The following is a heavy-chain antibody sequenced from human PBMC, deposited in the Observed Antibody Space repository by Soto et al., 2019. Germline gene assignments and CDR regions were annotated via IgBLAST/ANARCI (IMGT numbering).Heavy chain of an antibody. CDR3: ARVMNEIVVVPAALIDY. CDR2: IYYSGST. D-gene: IGHD2-2*01. J-gene: IGHJ4*02. V-gene: IGHV4-30-4*01. Sequence: PSETLSLTCTVSGGSISSGDYYWSWIRQPLGKGLEWIGYIYYSGSTYYNPSLKSRVTISVDTSKNQFSLKLSSVTAADTAVYYCARVMNEIVVVPAALIDYWGQGTLVTVSS. CDR1: GGSISSGDYY.